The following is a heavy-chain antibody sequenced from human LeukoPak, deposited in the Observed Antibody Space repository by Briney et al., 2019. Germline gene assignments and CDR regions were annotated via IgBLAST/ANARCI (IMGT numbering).Heavy chain of an antibody. CDR2: INHGGST. CDR1: GGSFSGYY. V-gene: IGHV4-34*01. CDR3: ARASDNDDYSLDYFYYMDV. J-gene: IGHJ6*03. D-gene: IGHD4-17*01. Sequence: SETLSLTCAVYGGSFSGYYWGWIRQTPGKGLEWIGEINHGGSTNYNPSLKSRVTMSVDTSKNQFSLNLASVTAADTAAYYCARASDNDDYSLDYFYYMDVWGEGTTVTVSS.